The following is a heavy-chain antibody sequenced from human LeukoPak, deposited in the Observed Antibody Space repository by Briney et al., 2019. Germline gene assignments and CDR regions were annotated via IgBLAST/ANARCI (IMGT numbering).Heavy chain of an antibody. V-gene: IGHV4-39*01. J-gene: IGHJ3*02. CDR3: AESGYYNYDAFDI. CDR1: GGSISSSSYY. D-gene: IGHD3-22*01. CDR2: IYYSGST. Sequence: SETLSLTCTISGGSISSSSYYWGWIRQPPGKGLEWIGSIYYSGSTYYNPSLKSRVTISVDTSKNQFSLKLSSVTAADTAVYYCAESGYYNYDAFDIWGQGTMVTVSS.